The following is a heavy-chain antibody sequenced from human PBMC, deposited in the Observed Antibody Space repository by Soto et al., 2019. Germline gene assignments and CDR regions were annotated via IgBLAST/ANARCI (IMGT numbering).Heavy chain of an antibody. Sequence: PSETLSLTCTVSGGSISSSSYYWGWIRQPPGKGLEWIGSIYYSGSTYYNPSPKSRVTISVDTSKNQFSLKLSSVTAADTAVYYCARHAKIRGYDSSGYYPSYYYYYGMDVWGQGTTVTVSS. J-gene: IGHJ6*02. D-gene: IGHD3-22*01. CDR2: IYYSGST. CDR3: ARHAKIRGYDSSGYYPSYYYYYGMDV. CDR1: GGSISSSSYY. V-gene: IGHV4-39*01.